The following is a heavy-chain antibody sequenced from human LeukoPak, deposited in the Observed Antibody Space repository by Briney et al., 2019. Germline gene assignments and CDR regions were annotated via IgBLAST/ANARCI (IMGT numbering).Heavy chain of an antibody. V-gene: IGHV3-33*01. CDR3: ARDHAISVAGSGLDY. J-gene: IGHJ4*02. Sequence: GRSLRLSCVASGFTFSSYGMHWVRQAPGKGLEWVAVIWYDGTNKYYADSVKGRFTISRDNSKNTLYLQMNSLRAEDTAVYYCARDHAISVAGSGLDYWGQGTLVTVSA. D-gene: IGHD6-19*01. CDR1: GFTFSSYG. CDR2: IWYDGTNK.